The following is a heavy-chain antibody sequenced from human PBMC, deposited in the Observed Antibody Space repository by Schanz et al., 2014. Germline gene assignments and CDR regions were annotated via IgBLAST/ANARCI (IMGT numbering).Heavy chain of an antibody. D-gene: IGHD2-21*01. CDR1: GFTISSYG. V-gene: IGHV3-33*08. Sequence: QVRLVESGGGVVQPGRSLRLSCAASGFTISSYGMHWVLQAPGKGLERVAFINSDGTKSFFADSVKSRFTISRDTTRNTLYLQMNSLRAEDPAVYYSARDGYSVVVISPAESFDIWGQGTMVTVSP. J-gene: IGHJ3*02. CDR3: ARDGYSVVVISPAESFDI. CDR2: INSDGTKS.